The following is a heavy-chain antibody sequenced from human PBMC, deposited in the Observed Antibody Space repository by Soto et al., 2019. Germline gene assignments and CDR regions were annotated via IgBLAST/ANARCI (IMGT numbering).Heavy chain of an antibody. CDR1: GGTFSSYA. CDR3: ARARVISGTALRWFYP. V-gene: IGHV1-69*06. Sequence: QVQLVQSGAEVKKPGSSVKVSCKDSGGTFSSYAISWVRQAPGQGLEWMGGIITIFGTANYAQKFQGRVTITADKSTSTAYRELSSLRSEDTAVYYCARARVISGTALRWFYPWRQGSLVTVPS. D-gene: IGHD1-7*01. CDR2: IITIFGTA. J-gene: IGHJ5*02.